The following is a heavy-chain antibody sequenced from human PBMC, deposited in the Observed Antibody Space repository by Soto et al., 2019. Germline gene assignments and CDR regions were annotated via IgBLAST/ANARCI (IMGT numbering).Heavy chain of an antibody. D-gene: IGHD3-22*01. J-gene: IGHJ4*02. CDR1: GDTVPSNSAA. V-gene: IGHV6-1*01. CDR2: TYYGSQWYN. Sequence: PSQTLSLPLAISGDTVPSNSAALNWLRQSPSRGVDCLRRTYYGSQWYNGYAVAVKSRITVNPDTSKNQCSVQLNSVTPEDTAVYSCPRSATGGYIDYWGQGTLVT. CDR3: PRSATGGYIDY.